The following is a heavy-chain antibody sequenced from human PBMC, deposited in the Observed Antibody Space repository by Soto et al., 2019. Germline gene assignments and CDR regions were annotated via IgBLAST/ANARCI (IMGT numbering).Heavy chain of an antibody. CDR3: GRGTIWIFGVVYWFDP. CDR2: INHSGST. Sequence: PSETLSLTCAVYGGSFSGYYGSWIRQPPGKGLEWIGEINHSGSTNYNPSLKSRVTISVDTSKNQFSLKLSSVTAADTAVYYCGRGTIWIFGVVYWFDPWRQGTLVTVSS. V-gene: IGHV4-34*01. CDR1: GGSFSGYY. D-gene: IGHD3-3*01. J-gene: IGHJ5*02.